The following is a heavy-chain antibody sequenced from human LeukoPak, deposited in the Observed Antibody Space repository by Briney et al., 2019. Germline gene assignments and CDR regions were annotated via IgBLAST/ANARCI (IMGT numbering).Heavy chain of an antibody. Sequence: KSSETLSLTCAVYGGSVSGYYWTWIRQPPGKRLEWIGEINHSGSTNYNPSLKSRVTISVDTSKNQFSLKLSSVTAADTAVYYCARGKGSGWTFDYWGQGTLVTVSS. D-gene: IGHD6-19*01. CDR2: INHSGST. CDR3: ARGKGSGWTFDY. J-gene: IGHJ4*02. CDR1: GGSVSGYY. V-gene: IGHV4-34*01.